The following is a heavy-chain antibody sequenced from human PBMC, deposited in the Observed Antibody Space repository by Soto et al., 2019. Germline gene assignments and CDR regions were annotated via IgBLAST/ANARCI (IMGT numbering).Heavy chain of an antibody. CDR2: ISSSSSYI. J-gene: IGHJ4*02. D-gene: IGHD3-22*01. V-gene: IGHV3-21*01. Sequence: GGSLRLSCAASGFTFSSYSMNWVRQAPGKGLEWVSSISSSSSYIYYADSVKGRFTISRDNAKNSLYLQMNSLRAEDTAVYYCQFITHAKSLNDYWGQGTLVTVSS. CDR1: GFTFSSYS. CDR3: QFITHAKSLNDY.